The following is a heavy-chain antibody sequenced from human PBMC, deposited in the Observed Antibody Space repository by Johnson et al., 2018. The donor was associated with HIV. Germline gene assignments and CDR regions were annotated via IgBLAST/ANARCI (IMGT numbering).Heavy chain of an antibody. CDR1: GFTFSSYA. CDR3: ARVRDYAAWEDPFDI. D-gene: IGHD4-17*01. J-gene: IGHJ3*02. V-gene: IGHV3-30*04. CDR2: ISYDGSNK. Sequence: QVQLVESGGGVVQPGRSLRLSCAASGFTFSSYAMHWVRQAPGKGLEWVAVISYDGSNKYYADSVKGRFTISRDNSKNTLYLQMNSLRAEDTAVYYCARVRDYAAWEDPFDIWGQGTMVTVSS.